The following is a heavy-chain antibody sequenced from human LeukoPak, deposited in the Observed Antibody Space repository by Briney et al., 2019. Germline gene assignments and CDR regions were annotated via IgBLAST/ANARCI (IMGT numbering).Heavy chain of an antibody. CDR1: GGSFSGYY. CDR3: ARGLGAATVGVDSSGYYLDY. D-gene: IGHD3-22*01. CDR2: INHSGST. J-gene: IGHJ4*02. Sequence: SETLPLTFAVYGGSFSGYYWSWIRQPPGKGLEWIGEINHSGSTNYNPSLKSRVTISVDTSKNQFSLKLSSVTAADTAVYYCARGLGAATVGVDSSGYYLDYWGQGTLVTVSS. V-gene: IGHV4-34*01.